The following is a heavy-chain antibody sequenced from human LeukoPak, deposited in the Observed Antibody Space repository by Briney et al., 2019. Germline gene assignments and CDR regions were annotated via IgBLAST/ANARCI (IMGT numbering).Heavy chain of an antibody. CDR3: ARKSTRYFDSLNWFDP. CDR2: INHSGST. V-gene: IGHV4-34*01. J-gene: IGHJ5*02. CDR1: GGSFSGYY. D-gene: IGHD3-9*01. Sequence: SETLPLTCAVYGGSFSGYYWSWIRQPPGKGLEWIGEINHSGSTNYNPSLKSRVTISVDTSKNQFSLKLSSVTAADTAVYYCARKSTRYFDSLNWFDPWGQGTLVTVSS.